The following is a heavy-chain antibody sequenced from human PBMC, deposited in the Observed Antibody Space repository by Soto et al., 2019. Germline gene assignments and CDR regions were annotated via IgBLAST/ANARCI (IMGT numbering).Heavy chain of an antibody. Sequence: SETLSLTCAVYGGSFSGYYWTWIRQPPGKGLEWIGEISHTGSTNYNPSLKSRVTISVDTSKNQFSLKLSSVTAADTAVYYCARHKKQLWLGAFDIWGQGTMVTVSS. D-gene: IGHD5-18*01. V-gene: IGHV4-34*01. CDR3: ARHKKQLWLGAFDI. J-gene: IGHJ3*02. CDR1: GGSFSGYY. CDR2: ISHTGST.